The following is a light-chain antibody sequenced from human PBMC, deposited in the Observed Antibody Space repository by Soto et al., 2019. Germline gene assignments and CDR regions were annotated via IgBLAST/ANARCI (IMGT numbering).Light chain of an antibody. CDR2: EVS. CDR3: SSYTTSSTLGVL. V-gene: IGLV2-14*01. J-gene: IGLJ2*01. CDR1: SSDVGGYNY. Sequence: QSALTQPASVSGSPGQSITISCTGTSSDVGGYNYVSWYQQHPGEAPKLLIYEVSDWPSGVSKRFSGSKSGNTASLTISGLQAEDEADYYCSSYTTSSTLGVLFGGGTKLTVL.